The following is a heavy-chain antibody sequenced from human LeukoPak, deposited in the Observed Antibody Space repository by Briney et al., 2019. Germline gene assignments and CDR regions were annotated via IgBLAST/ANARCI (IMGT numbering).Heavy chain of an antibody. CDR3: ARGGRSSGWYGSMYYFDY. CDR1: GGSFSGYY. V-gene: IGHV4-34*01. D-gene: IGHD6-19*01. CDR2: INLSGST. Sequence: SETLSLTCAVYGGSFSGYYWSWIRQPPGKGLEWLGEINLSGSTNYNPSLKSRVTISVDTSKNQFSLKLSSVTAADTAVYYCARGGRSSGWYGSMYYFDYWGQGTLVTVSS. J-gene: IGHJ4*02.